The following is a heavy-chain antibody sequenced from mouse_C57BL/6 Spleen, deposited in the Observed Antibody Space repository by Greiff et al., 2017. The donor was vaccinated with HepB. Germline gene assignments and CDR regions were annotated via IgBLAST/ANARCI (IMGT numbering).Heavy chain of an antibody. Sequence: DVQLVESGGGLVQPGGSLKLSCAASGFTFSDYYMYWVRQTPEKRLEWVAYISNGGGSTYYPDTVKGRFTISRDNAKNTLYLHMSRLKSEDTAMYYCARHGDYGRGFDYWGQGTTLTVSS. V-gene: IGHV5-12*01. CDR3: ARHGDYGRGFDY. CDR2: ISNGGGST. CDR1: GFTFSDYY. J-gene: IGHJ2*01. D-gene: IGHD2-4*01.